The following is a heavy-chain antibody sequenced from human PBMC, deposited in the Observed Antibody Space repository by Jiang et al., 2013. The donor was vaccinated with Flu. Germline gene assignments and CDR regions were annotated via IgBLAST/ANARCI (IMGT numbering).Heavy chain of an antibody. Sequence: VQLVESGGGLVKPGGSLRLSCAASGFTFSSYSMNWVRQAPGKGLEWVSSISSSSSYIYYADSVKGRFTISRDNAKNSLYLQMNSLRAEDTAVYYCARDAAVTHRFDPWGQGTLVTVSS. CDR3: ARDAAVTHRFDP. V-gene: IGHV3-21*01. CDR2: ISSSSSYI. J-gene: IGHJ5*02. D-gene: IGHD4-17*01. CDR1: GFTFSSYS.